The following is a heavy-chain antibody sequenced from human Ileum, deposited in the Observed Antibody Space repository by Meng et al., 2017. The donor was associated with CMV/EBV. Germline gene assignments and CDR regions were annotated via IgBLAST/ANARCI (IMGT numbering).Heavy chain of an antibody. V-gene: IGHV3-48*03. Sequence: GGSLRLSCAASGFTFTLFEMSWVRQTPGKGLEWVSYISRSGSTIYYADSVKGRFTISRDNAKNSLYLQMSSLRAEDTAVYYCARDSSSSRSYNLFDSWGQGTLVTVSS. D-gene: IGHD6-6*01. CDR1: GFTFTLFE. CDR2: ISRSGSTI. CDR3: ARDSSSSRSYNLFDS. J-gene: IGHJ5*01.